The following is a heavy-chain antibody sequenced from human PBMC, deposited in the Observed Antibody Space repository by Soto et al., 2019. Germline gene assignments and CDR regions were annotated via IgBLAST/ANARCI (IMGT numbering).Heavy chain of an antibody. J-gene: IGHJ5*02. Sequence: QLRLQESGSGLMKPSQTLSLTCAVAGGSISSGGYSWRWLRQSPGNGLEWIGNVYSSGGSYYTSSLRSRLTMSLDTSTNHSSLSLTSVTAADTAVYYCARGDIVTVPTIGGWFDPWGRGALVIVSS. V-gene: IGHV4-30-2*06. CDR1: GGSISSGGYS. D-gene: IGHD5-12*01. CDR3: ARGDIVTVPTIGGWFDP. CDR2: VYSSGGS.